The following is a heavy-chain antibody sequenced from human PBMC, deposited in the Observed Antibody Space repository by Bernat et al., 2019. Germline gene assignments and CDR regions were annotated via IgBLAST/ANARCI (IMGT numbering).Heavy chain of an antibody. V-gene: IGHV3-23*01. D-gene: IGHD2-8*01. CDR3: APGAQGEATAGMEYFDY. CDR1: GFIFSNYA. Sequence: EVQFLESGGGLVQPGGSLRLSCAASGFIFSNYAMNWVRQAPGKGLEWVSAISGSGGVTYYSDSVRGRFSISRDNSKNTFFLQMNSLRVEDSAVYYCAPGAQGEATAGMEYFDYWGQGSLVTVSS. CDR2: ISGSGGVT. J-gene: IGHJ4*02.